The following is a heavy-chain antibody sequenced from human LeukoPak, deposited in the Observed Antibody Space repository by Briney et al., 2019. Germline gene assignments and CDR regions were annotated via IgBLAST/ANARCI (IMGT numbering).Heavy chain of an antibody. D-gene: IGHD1-1*01. V-gene: IGHV3-21*01. CDR2: ISSSSSYI. Sequence: GGSLRLSCAASGFTFSSYSMNWVRQAAGKGLEWVSSISSSSSYIYYADSLKGRFTISRDNAKNSLYLQMNSLRAEDTAVYYCARGALNWNDRFVDYWGQGTLVTVSS. J-gene: IGHJ4*02. CDR1: GFTFSSYS. CDR3: ARGALNWNDRFVDY.